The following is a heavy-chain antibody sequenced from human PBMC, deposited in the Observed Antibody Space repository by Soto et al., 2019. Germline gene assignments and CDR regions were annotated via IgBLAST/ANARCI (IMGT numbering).Heavy chain of an antibody. Sequence: QVQLQESGPGLVKPSGTLSLTCAVSGVSISSHDWWTWVRQPPGKGLEWIGDSYQSGNTNYDSSHERRVPIPVHKSKNQFSLPPISVTVTDTAVYYSSTRDTIRFYRSQGTLVTVSS. V-gene: IGHV4-4*02. J-gene: IGHJ4*02. CDR2: SYQSGNT. CDR1: GVSISSHDW. D-gene: IGHD5-18*01. CDR3: STRDTIRFY.